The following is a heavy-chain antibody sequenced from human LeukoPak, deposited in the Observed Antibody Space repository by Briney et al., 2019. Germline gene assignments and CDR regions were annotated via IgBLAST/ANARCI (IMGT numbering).Heavy chain of an antibody. J-gene: IGHJ4*02. D-gene: IGHD3-22*01. CDR3: ASPDYYDSSGYSPGVGY. CDR1: GYSFTNYW. V-gene: IGHV5-51*01. Sequence: GESLKISCEGSGYSFTNYWIGWVRQMPGKGLEWMGIIYPGDSDTRYSPSFQGQVTISADKSISTAYLQWSSLKASDTAMYYCASPDYYDSSGYSPGVGYWGQGTLVTVSS. CDR2: IYPGDSDT.